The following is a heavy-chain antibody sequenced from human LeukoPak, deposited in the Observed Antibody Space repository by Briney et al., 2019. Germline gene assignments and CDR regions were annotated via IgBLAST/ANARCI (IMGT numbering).Heavy chain of an antibody. Sequence: ASVKVSCKASGYAFTNFGISWVRQAPGQGLEWMGWIGAYNGNTNYAQRLQGRVTMTTDTSTGTAYMELRSLRSDDTAVYYCARDRDYGDYNTQDLFVYWGQGTLVTVSS. D-gene: IGHD4-17*01. CDR2: IGAYNGNT. V-gene: IGHV1-18*01. J-gene: IGHJ4*02. CDR3: ARDRDYGDYNTQDLFVY. CDR1: GYAFTNFG.